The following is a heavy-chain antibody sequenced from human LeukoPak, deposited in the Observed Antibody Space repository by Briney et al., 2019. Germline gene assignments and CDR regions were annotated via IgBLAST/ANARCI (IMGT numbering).Heavy chain of an antibody. CDR3: AKDPQRKPKYYDILTGLED. D-gene: IGHD3-9*01. CDR1: VFTYSRYC. CDR2: ISYDGSNK. J-gene: IGHJ4*02. V-gene: IGHV3-30*18. Sequence: GGSLRLSCAASVFTYSRYCMHWVREAPGRGLEWGAVISYDGSNKYYADSVKGRYTISRDNSKNTLYLQMNSLRAEDTAVYYCAKDPQRKPKYYDILTGLEDWGQGTLVTVSS.